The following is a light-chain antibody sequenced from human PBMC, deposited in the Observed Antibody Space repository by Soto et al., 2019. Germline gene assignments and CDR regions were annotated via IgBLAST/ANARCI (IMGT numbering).Light chain of an antibody. CDR3: SSYTSSSTPYV. CDR1: SSDVGGYNY. CDR2: EVS. J-gene: IGLJ1*01. Sequence: QSVLTQPASLSGSPGQSITISCTGTSSDVGGYNYVSWYQQHPGKAPKLMIYEVSNRPSGVSNRFSGYKSGNTASLTISGLQAEDEADYYCSSYTSSSTPYVFGTGTKVTVL. V-gene: IGLV2-14*01.